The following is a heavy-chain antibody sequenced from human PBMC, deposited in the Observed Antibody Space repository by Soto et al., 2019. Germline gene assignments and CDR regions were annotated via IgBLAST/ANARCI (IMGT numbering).Heavy chain of an antibody. V-gene: IGHV4-4*02. CDR2: IYHSGST. J-gene: IGHJ4*02. Sequence: SETLSLTCAVSGGSISSSNWWSWVRQPPGKGLEWIGEIYHSGSTNYNPSLKSRVTISADKSKNQFSLKLSSVTAADTAVYYCARVGRVVTAILFDYWGQGTLVTVSS. D-gene: IGHD2-21*02. CDR1: GGSISSSNW. CDR3: ARVGRVVTAILFDY.